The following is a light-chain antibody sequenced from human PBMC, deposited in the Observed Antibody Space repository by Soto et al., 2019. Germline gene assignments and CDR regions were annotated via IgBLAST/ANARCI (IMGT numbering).Light chain of an antibody. Sequence: QSALTQPASVSGSPGQSITISCTGTSSDVGGYYYVSWYQHHPGKAPKLMIYQVSNRPSGVSNRFSGSKSGNTASLTISGLQAEDEADYFCSSYISSTTLVVFGGGTKLTVL. V-gene: IGLV2-14*01. CDR2: QVS. CDR3: SSYISSTTLVV. CDR1: SSDVGGYYY. J-gene: IGLJ2*01.